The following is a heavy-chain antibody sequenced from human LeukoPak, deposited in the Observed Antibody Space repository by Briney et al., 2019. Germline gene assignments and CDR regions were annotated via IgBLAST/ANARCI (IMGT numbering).Heavy chain of an antibody. CDR2: IIPIFGTA. Sequence: GSSVNVSCKASGGTFSSYAISWVRQAPGQGLEWMGGIIPIFGTANYAQKFQGRVTITADESTSTAYMELSSLRSEDTAVYYCARDPPKRYDFWSGSPPDYYYYYGMDVWGQGTTVTVSS. V-gene: IGHV1-69*01. CDR3: ARDPPKRYDFWSGSPPDYYYYYGMDV. CDR1: GGTFSSYA. D-gene: IGHD3-3*01. J-gene: IGHJ6*02.